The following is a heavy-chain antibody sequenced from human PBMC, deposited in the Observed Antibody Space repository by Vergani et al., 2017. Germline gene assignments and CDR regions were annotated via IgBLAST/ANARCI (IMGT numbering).Heavy chain of an antibody. J-gene: IGHJ4*02. Sequence: QVQLQESGPGLVKPSETLSLTCTVPGGSISSYYWSWIRQPPGKGLEWIGYIYYSGSTNYNPSLKSRVTISVDTSKSQFSLTLSSVTAADTAVYYCASPWGTMAFDYWGQGTLVTVSS. CDR2: IYYSGST. D-gene: IGHD3-10*01. CDR1: GGSISSYY. CDR3: ASPWGTMAFDY. V-gene: IGHV4-59*01.